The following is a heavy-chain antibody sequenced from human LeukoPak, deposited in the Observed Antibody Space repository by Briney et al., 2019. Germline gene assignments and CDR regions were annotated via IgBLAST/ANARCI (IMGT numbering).Heavy chain of an antibody. V-gene: IGHV4-39*01. J-gene: IGHJ4*02. CDR1: GGSISSSSYY. CDR2: IYYSGST. Sequence: KPSATLSLTCTVSGGSISSSSYYWGWIRQPPGKGLKWIGSIYYSGSTYYNPSLKSRVTISVDTSKNQFSLKLSSVTAADTAVYYCAGVVVVTAKDADFDYWGQGTLVTVSS. D-gene: IGHD2-15*01. CDR3: AGVVVVTAKDADFDY.